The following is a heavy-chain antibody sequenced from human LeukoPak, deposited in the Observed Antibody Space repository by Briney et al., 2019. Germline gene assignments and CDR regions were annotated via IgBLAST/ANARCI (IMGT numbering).Heavy chain of an antibody. V-gene: IGHV4-59*01. Sequence: SETLSLTCTVSGGSISRYYWSWIRQPPGKGLEWMGYIYYSGSTNYNPSLKSRVTISVDTSKNQFSLKLSSVTAADTAVYYCARALTIFGVVSRCYYYGMDVWGQGTTVTVSS. D-gene: IGHD3-3*01. CDR2: IYYSGST. CDR3: ARALTIFGVVSRCYYYGMDV. CDR1: GGSISRYY. J-gene: IGHJ6*02.